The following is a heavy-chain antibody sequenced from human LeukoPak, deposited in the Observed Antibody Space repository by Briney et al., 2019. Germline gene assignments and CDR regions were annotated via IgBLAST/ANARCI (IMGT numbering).Heavy chain of an antibody. J-gene: IGHJ3*02. CDR1: GFTFSDYY. D-gene: IGHD5-18*01. CDR2: ISSSGSTI. Sequence: GGSLRLSCAASGFTFSDYYMSWIRQAPGKGLEWVSYISSSGSTIYYAGSVKGRFTISRDNAKNSLYLQMNSLRAEDTAVYYCARETYIDTAMDPDAFDIWGQGTMVTVSS. V-gene: IGHV3-11*04. CDR3: ARETYIDTAMDPDAFDI.